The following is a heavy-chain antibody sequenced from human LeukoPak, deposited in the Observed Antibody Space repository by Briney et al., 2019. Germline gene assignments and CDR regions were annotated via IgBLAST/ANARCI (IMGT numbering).Heavy chain of an antibody. CDR1: GGSISSYY. J-gene: IGHJ4*02. D-gene: IGHD6-19*01. Sequence: PSETLSLTCTVSGGSISSYYWSWIRQPPGKGLEWIGYIYYSGSTNYNPSLKSRVTISVDTSKNQFSLKLSSVTAADTAVYYCAXXXXLKAVAPFDYWGQGTLVTVSS. CDR2: IYYSGST. V-gene: IGHV4-59*01. CDR3: AXXXXLKAVAPFDY.